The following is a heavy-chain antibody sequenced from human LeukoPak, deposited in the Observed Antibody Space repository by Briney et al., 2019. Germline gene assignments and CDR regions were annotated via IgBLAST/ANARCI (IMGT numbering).Heavy chain of an antibody. CDR1: GGSISSGGYY. D-gene: IGHD3-22*01. CDR3: AGLVGRYSSGLYYYYFDY. CDR2: TYLSGTT. J-gene: IGHJ4*02. Sequence: PPQTLSLTCTVSGGSISSGGYYWSWIRQPPGKGLEWIGETYLSGTTHSNPSVKSRVTISIDKSKNQFFLNLSSVTAADTAVYYCAGLVGRYSSGLYYYYFDYWGQGTLVTVSS. V-gene: IGHV4-30-2*01.